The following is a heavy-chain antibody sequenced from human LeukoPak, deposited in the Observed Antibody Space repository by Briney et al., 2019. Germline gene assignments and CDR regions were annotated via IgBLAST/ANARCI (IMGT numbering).Heavy chain of an antibody. J-gene: IGHJ4*02. D-gene: IGHD3-3*01. CDR1: GGSFIGYY. CDR2: INHSGST. Sequence: PSETLSLTRAVYGGSFIGYYWSWIRQPPGKGLEWIGEINHSGSTNYNPSLKSRVTISVDTSKNQFSLKLSSVTAADTAVYYCAVRGSLWSGYLRGKYYFDYWGQGTLVTVSS. V-gene: IGHV4-34*01. CDR3: AVRGSLWSGYLRGKYYFDY.